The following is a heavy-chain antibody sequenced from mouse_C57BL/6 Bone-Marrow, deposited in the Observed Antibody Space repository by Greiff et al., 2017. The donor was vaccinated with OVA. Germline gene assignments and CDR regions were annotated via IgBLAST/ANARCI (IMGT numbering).Heavy chain of an antibody. Sequence: QVTLKESGPGILQPSQTLSLSCSFSGFSLSTFGMGVGWIRQPSGKGLEWLAHIWWDDDKYYNPALKSRLTIFNDTSKNQVFLRITHVDTADTATYNGALRTYSDYDDWYIDVWGTGTTVTVSS. D-gene: IGHD2-4*01. J-gene: IGHJ1*03. CDR2: IWWDDDK. CDR1: GFSLSTFGMG. CDR3: ALRTYSDYDDWYIDV. V-gene: IGHV8-8*01.